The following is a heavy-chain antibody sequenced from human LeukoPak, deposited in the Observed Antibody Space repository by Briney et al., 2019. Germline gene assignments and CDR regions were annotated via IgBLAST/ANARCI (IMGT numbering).Heavy chain of an antibody. D-gene: IGHD3-22*01. CDR3: ARGGGNYYDSSGYINY. CDR1: GFTFSSYW. J-gene: IGHJ4*02. V-gene: IGHV3-7*01. Sequence: PGGSLRLSCAASGFTFSSYWMSWVRQAPGKGLEWVANIKQDGSEKYYVDSVKGRFTISRDNAKNSLYLQMNSLRAEDTAVYYCARGGGNYYDSSGYINYWGQGTLVTVSS. CDR2: IKQDGSEK.